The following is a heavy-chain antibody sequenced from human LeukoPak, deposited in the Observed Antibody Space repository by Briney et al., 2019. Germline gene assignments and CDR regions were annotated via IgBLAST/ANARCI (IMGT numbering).Heavy chain of an antibody. Sequence: SVKVSCKASGGTFSSYPISWVRQAPGQGLEWMGGIIPLFGTANYAQKFQGRVTITTDESTSTAYMALSSLRSEDTAVYYCARGLYGYGHTLDYWGQGTLVTVSS. J-gene: IGHJ4*02. V-gene: IGHV1-69*05. CDR1: GGTFSSYP. D-gene: IGHD4-17*01. CDR3: ARGLYGYGHTLDY. CDR2: IIPLFGTA.